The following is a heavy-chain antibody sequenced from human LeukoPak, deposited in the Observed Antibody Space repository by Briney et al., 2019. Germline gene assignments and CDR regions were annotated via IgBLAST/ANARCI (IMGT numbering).Heavy chain of an antibody. J-gene: IGHJ6*03. Sequence: ASVKVSCKASGYTFTSYAMNWVRQAPGQGLERMGWMNPNSGNTGYAQKFQGRVTMTRNTSISTAYMELSSLRSEDTAVYYCARVKVRSSLLVAYYYYYMDVWGKGTTVTISS. CDR1: GYTFTSYA. V-gene: IGHV1-8*01. CDR3: ARVKVRSSLLVAYYYYYMDV. CDR2: MNPNSGNT. D-gene: IGHD6-13*01.